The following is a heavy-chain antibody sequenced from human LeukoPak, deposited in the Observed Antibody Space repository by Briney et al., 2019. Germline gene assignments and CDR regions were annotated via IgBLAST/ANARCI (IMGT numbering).Heavy chain of an antibody. J-gene: IGHJ6*02. D-gene: IGHD6-13*01. CDR3: ARDLGYSSSWYYYYGMDV. CDR1: GFTFSSYE. Sequence: PGGSQRLSCAASGFTFSSYEMNWVRQAPGKGLEWVSYISSSGSTIYYADSVKGRYTISRDNAKNSLYLQMNSLRAEDTAVYYCARDLGYSSSWYYYYGMDVWGQGTTVTVSS. CDR2: ISSSGSTI. V-gene: IGHV3-48*03.